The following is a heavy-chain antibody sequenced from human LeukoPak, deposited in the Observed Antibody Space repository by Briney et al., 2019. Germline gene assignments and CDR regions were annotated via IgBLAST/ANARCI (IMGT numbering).Heavy chain of an antibody. CDR3: ARVLAGRGGGYDYGDAFDI. D-gene: IGHD5-12*01. CDR1: GYTFTGYY. J-gene: IGHJ3*02. Sequence: GASVKVSCKASGYTFTGYYMHWVRQAPGQGLEWMGWINPNSGGTNYAQKFQGRVTMTRDTSISTAYMELSRLRSDDTAVYYCARVLAGRGGGYDYGDAFDIWGQGTMVTVSS. V-gene: IGHV1-2*02. CDR2: INPNSGGT.